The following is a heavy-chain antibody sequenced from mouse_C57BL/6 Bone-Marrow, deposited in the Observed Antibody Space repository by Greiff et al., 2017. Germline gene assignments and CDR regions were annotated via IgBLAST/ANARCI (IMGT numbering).Heavy chain of an antibody. Sequence: QVQLQQSGAELVRPGASVKLSCKASGYTFTDYYINWVKQRPGQGLEWIARIYPGSGNTYYNEKFKGKATLTAEKSSSTAYMQLSSLTSEDSAVYFCARGGVVAYYYAMDYWGQGTSVTVSS. J-gene: IGHJ4*01. CDR3: ARGGVVAYYYAMDY. D-gene: IGHD1-1*01. V-gene: IGHV1-76*01. CDR1: GYTFTDYY. CDR2: IYPGSGNT.